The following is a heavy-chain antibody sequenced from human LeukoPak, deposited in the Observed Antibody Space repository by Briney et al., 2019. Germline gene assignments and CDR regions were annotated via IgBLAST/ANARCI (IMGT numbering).Heavy chain of an antibody. CDR1: GGSISGYY. V-gene: IGHV4-59*10. CDR2: IYTSGTT. D-gene: IGHD1-26*01. Sequence: SSETLSLTCAVYGGSISGYYWSWIRQPAGKTLEWIGRIYTSGTTNYNPSLKSRVTMSVDTSKNQFSLKLSSVTAADTAVYYCARGTSGSQGFDYWGQGALVTVSS. J-gene: IGHJ4*02. CDR3: ARGTSGSQGFDY.